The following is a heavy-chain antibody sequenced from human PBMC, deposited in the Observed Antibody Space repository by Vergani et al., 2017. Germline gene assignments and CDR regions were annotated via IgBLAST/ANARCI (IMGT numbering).Heavy chain of an antibody. D-gene: IGHD3-3*01. V-gene: IGHV3-48*04. CDR3: ASNRRITIFGVEGEDAFDI. Sequence: EVQLVESGGGLVQPGGSLRLSCAASGFTFSSYWMSWVRQAPGKGLEWVSYISSSSSTIYYADSVKGRFTISRDNAKNSLYLQMNSLRAEDTAVYYCASNRRITIFGVEGEDAFDIWGQGTMVTVSS. CDR2: ISSSSSTI. CDR1: GFTFSSYW. J-gene: IGHJ3*02.